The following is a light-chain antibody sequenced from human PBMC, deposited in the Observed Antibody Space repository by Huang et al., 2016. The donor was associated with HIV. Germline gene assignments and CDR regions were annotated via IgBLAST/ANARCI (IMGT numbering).Light chain of an antibody. CDR1: QGISNS. J-gene: IGKJ1*01. CDR3: QQYYGTPT. CDR2: ATS. V-gene: IGKV1-NL1*01. Sequence: DIQMTQSPSSLSPSVGDRVTITCRASQGISNSLAWYQQKPGKAPKLLLHATSRLESGGPSRFSGSGSGTDYTLTINNLQPEDFATYYCQQYYGTPTFGQGTNVEIK.